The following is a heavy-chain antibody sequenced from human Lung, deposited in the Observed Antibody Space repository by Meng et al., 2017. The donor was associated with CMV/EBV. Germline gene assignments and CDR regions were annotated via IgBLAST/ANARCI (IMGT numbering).Heavy chain of an antibody. D-gene: IGHD3-22*01. Sequence: SETLSLXXTVSDDSISSNIYYWGWIRQPPGKGLEWIGNIHNSGSSFHNPSLKGRVTISIDMSRNQFSLTLNSVTAADTAVYYCAREVYLDGSGFRRSYSDFWGQRPLVTVSS. V-gene: IGHV4-39*07. J-gene: IGHJ4*02. CDR2: IHNSGSS. CDR1: DDSISSNIYY. CDR3: AREVYLDGSGFRRSYSDF.